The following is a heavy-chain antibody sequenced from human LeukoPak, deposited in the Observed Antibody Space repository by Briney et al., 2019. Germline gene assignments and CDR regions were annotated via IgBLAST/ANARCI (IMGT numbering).Heavy chain of an antibody. CDR3: AKADRDIVVVPDYYMDV. CDR1: GFTFSSYA. CDR2: ISGSGGST. D-gene: IGHD2-2*01. Sequence: GGSLRLSCAASGFTFSSYAMSWVRQAPGKGLEWVSGISGSGGSTYYADSVKGRFTISRDNSKNTLYLQMNSLRAEDTAAYYCAKADRDIVVVPDYYMDVWGKGTTVTVSS. J-gene: IGHJ6*03. V-gene: IGHV3-23*01.